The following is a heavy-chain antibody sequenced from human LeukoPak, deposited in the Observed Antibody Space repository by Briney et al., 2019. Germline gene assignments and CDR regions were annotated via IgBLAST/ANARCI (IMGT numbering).Heavy chain of an antibody. CDR3: AKGSTDYSNLDY. Sequence: GGSLRLSCAASGFTFSDYYMSWIRQAPGKGLEWVSYISGSGRTIYYADSVKGRFTISRDNSKNTLYLQMNSLRAEDTAVYYCAKGSTDYSNLDYWGQGTLVTVSS. CDR1: GFTFSDYY. CDR2: ISGSGRTI. V-gene: IGHV3-11*01. D-gene: IGHD4-11*01. J-gene: IGHJ4*02.